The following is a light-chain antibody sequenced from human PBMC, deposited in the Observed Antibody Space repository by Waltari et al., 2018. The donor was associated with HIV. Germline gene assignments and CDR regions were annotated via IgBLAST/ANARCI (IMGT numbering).Light chain of an antibody. Sequence: QTVVTQEPSFSVSPGGTVTLTCGLSSGSVSTSYYPSWYQQTPGQAPRTLIDSTNTRSSGFPDRFSGSILGNKAALTITGAQADDESDYYCVLYMGSGIGVFGGGTKLTVL. CDR2: STN. CDR3: VLYMGSGIGV. CDR1: SGSVSTSYY. J-gene: IGLJ3*02. V-gene: IGLV8-61*01.